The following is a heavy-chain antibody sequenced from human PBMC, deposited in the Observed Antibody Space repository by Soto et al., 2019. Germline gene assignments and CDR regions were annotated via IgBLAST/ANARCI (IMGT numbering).Heavy chain of an antibody. Sequence: PGWSLRLSCIASGFTFSNYAMSWVRQAPGKGLEWVSTISDNGANTFIGDSMKDHFDISRDNSKNTVFLHLSTVRAEDTAIYYCARAIGEDFFEYWGEGTQVTISS. CDR1: GFTFSNYA. D-gene: IGHD2-2*02. CDR3: ARAIGEDFFEY. V-gene: IGHV3-23*01. J-gene: IGHJ4*02. CDR2: ISDNGANT.